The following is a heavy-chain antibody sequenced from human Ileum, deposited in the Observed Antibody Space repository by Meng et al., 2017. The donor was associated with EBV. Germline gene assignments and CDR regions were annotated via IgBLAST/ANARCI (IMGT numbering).Heavy chain of an antibody. CDR1: GVTSSSYA. D-gene: IGHD3-10*01. CDR3: ASSSVPGPAYYFDY. V-gene: IGHV1-69*01. CDR2: TVPLFGTG. J-gene: IGHJ4*02. Sequence: VHPLHARAAVKRLGSSVTVSCNASGVTSSSYAITRVREAPVQGLEWMGGTVPLFGTGDKAEKFHDRVTFTEDAYTNTVYMELTSLKFEDTAVYYCASSSVPGPAYYFDYWGQGTLVTVSS.